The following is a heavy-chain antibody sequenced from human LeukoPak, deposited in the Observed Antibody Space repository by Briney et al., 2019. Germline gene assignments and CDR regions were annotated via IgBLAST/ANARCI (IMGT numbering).Heavy chain of an antibody. CDR2: IIPIFGTA. Sequence: ASVKVSCKASGGTFSSYAISWVRQAPGQGLEWMGGIIPIFGTANYAQKFQGRVTITTDESTSTAYMELSSLRSEDTAVYYCASGGFLEWLSLIVMDYWGQGTLVTVSS. D-gene: IGHD3-3*01. CDR3: ASGGFLEWLSLIVMDY. V-gene: IGHV1-69*05. CDR1: GGTFSSYA. J-gene: IGHJ4*02.